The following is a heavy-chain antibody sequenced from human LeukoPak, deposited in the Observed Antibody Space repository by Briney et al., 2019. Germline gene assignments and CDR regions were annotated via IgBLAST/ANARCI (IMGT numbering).Heavy chain of an antibody. V-gene: IGHV1-2*02. J-gene: IGHJ4*02. CDR2: INPNSGGT. CDR3: ARYYIEGRCFEY. Sequence: GASVKVSCKASGYTFTSYYIHWVRQAPGQGLEWMGWINPNSGGTNYAQKFQGRVTMTRDTSIRTAYMELSRLRSDDTAMYYCARYYIEGRCFEYWGQGTLVTVSS. D-gene: IGHD3-10*01. CDR1: GYTFTSYY.